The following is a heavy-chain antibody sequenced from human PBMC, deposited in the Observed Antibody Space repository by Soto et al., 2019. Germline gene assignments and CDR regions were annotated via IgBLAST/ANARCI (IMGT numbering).Heavy chain of an antibody. V-gene: IGHV5-51*01. D-gene: IGHD3-10*01. J-gene: IGHJ4*02. CDR2: IYPGDSES. Sequence: GESLKISCKGSGYIFSFYWIGWVRQVPGKGLEWMAIIYPGDSESRYSPSFQGQVTISADKSISTAYLQCSRLKAADSGIYYCAAFCSLTKCLSGRFDYWGQGTPVTVS. CDR3: AAFCSLTKCLSGRFDY. CDR1: GYIFSFYW.